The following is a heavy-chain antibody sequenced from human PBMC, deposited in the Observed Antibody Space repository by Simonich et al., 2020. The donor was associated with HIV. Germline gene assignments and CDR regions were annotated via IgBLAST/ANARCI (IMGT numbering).Heavy chain of an antibody. Sequence: QVQLQESGPGLVKPSGTLSLTCAVSGGSISSSNWWSWVRQPPGKGLEWIGEIYHSGSTKYNPPLKSRFSKSVDKSKKELSLKLSSVNAADTAVYHCARVGEGGYYYDSGGYHPTPYYFDSWGQGTLVTVSS. CDR1: GGSISSSNW. D-gene: IGHD3-22*01. CDR3: ARVGEGGYYYDSGGYHPTPYYFDS. V-gene: IGHV4-4*02. CDR2: IYHSGST. J-gene: IGHJ4*02.